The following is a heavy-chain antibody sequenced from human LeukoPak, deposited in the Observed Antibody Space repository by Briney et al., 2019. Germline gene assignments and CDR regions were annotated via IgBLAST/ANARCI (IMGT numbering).Heavy chain of an antibody. CDR1: GFTFSSYD. CDR3: AKLEIWTTVTTERGAFDI. D-gene: IGHD4-17*01. CDR2: ISGSGGTT. Sequence: PGGSLRLSCAASGFTFSSYDMSWVRQAPGKGPEWVSGISGSGGTTYYADSVKGRFTISRDNSKNTLYLQMNSLRAEDTAVYYCAKLEIWTTVTTERGAFDIWGQGTMVTVSS. J-gene: IGHJ3*02. V-gene: IGHV3-23*01.